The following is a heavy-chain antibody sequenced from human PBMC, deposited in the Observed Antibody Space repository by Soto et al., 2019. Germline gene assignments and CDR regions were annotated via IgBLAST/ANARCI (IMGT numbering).Heavy chain of an antibody. CDR3: TKAGYCSGGSCHVAFDI. J-gene: IGHJ3*02. CDR1: GFPFSNYA. Sequence: EVQLVESGGGLVQPGWSLRLSCADSGFPFSNYAMSWVRQAPGKGLEWVSSISGSGDNTYYADSVKGRFTISRDNSKNTLYLQMNSLRAEDTAVYYCTKAGYCSGGSCHVAFDIWGQGTMVTVSS. V-gene: IGHV3-23*04. CDR2: ISGSGDNT. D-gene: IGHD2-15*01.